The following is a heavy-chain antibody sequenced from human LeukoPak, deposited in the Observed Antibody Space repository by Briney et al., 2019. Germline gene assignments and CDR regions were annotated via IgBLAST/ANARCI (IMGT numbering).Heavy chain of an antibody. V-gene: IGHV1-2*02. CDR3: ATARDRNSVYSSFDY. J-gene: IGHJ4*02. CDR2: INPNSGGT. Sequence: GASVKVSCKTSGYTSTGYYIHWVRQAPGQGLEWMGWINPNSGGTNYAQNFQGRVTMTRDTSISTAYMELTSLRSDDTAVYYCATARDRNSVYSSFDYWGQGTLVTVSS. CDR1: GYTSTGYY. D-gene: IGHD5/OR15-5a*01.